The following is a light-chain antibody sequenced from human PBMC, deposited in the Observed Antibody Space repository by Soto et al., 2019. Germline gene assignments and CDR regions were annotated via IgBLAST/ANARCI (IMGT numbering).Light chain of an antibody. Sequence: DIQMTQSQSSLSAYVGDRVTITCRASQSISSYLNWYQQKPGKAPKLLIYAASSLQSGVPSRFSGSGSGTDITLTISSLQPEDFATYYCQQSYSTPRTFGQGTRLEIK. CDR2: AAS. CDR3: QQSYSTPRT. J-gene: IGKJ5*01. CDR1: QSISSY. V-gene: IGKV1-39*01.